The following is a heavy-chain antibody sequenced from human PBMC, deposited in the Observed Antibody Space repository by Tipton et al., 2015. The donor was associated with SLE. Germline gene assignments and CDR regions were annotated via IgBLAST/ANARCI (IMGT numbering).Heavy chain of an antibody. D-gene: IGHD5-18*01. V-gene: IGHV4-59*02. CDR2: IHHSGNT. CDR1: GASVSSHY. CDR3: ARGSQLWDYYFDY. J-gene: IGHJ4*02. Sequence: TLSLTCTVSGASVSSHYWTWVRQPPGKGLEWIGYIHHSGNTNYNPSLESRVTISIDTSKNQFSLRLSSVTAADTAVYFCARGSQLWDYYFDYWGQGSLVTVPS.